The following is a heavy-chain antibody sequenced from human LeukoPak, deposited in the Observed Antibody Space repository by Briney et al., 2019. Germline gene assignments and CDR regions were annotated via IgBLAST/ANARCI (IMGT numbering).Heavy chain of an antibody. V-gene: IGHV4-59*01. CDR3: ARVRRQLGLWLDY. J-gene: IGHJ4*02. D-gene: IGHD6-6*01. CDR1: GCSISSYY. Sequence: SETLSLTCTVSGCSISSYYWSWIRQPPGKGLEWIGYIYYSGSTNYNPSLKSRVTISVDTSKNQFSLKLSSVTAADTAVYYCARVRRQLGLWLDYWGQGTLVTVSS. CDR2: IYYSGST.